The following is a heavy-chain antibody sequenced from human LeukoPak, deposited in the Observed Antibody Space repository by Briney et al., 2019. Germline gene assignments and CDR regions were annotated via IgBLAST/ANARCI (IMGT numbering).Heavy chain of an antibody. D-gene: IGHD6-13*01. CDR1: GFTVSSSY. CDR2: ISSAGTT. J-gene: IGHJ4*02. V-gene: IGHV3-66*01. Sequence: GGSLRLSCAASGFTVSSSYMSWVRQAPGKGLEWVSIISSAGTTYYADSVKGRFTISRDNSKNTVYLQVNSLRDEDTAVYYCARDLEAANAYYFDYWGQGTMVTVSS. CDR3: ARDLEAANAYYFDY.